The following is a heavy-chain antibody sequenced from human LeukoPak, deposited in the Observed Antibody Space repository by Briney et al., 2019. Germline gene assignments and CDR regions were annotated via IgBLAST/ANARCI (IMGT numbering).Heavy chain of an antibody. D-gene: IGHD1-1*01. CDR2: IFHSGST. V-gene: IGHV4-38-2*02. J-gene: IGHJ6*03. CDR3: ARDTWKDYYYYYMDV. Sequence: SETLSLTCTVSGDSISRAYYWGWIRQPPGKGLEWIGSIFHSGSTFYTPSLRSRVTISLDTSKNQFSLKLSSVTAADTAVYYCARDTWKDYYYYYMDVWGKGTTVTVSS. CDR1: GDSISRAYY.